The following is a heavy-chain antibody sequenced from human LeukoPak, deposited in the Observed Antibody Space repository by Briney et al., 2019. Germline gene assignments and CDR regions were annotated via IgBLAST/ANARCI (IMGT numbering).Heavy chain of an antibody. CDR3: ARGRARFGRPRYYMDV. J-gene: IGHJ6*03. CDR2: INHSGST. Sequence: PSETLSLTCAVYGGSFGGYYWRWLRQPPGKGVEGIGEINHSGSTNYNPSLKRRVTISLDTSKNQFSLKLSSVTAADTAVYYCARGRARFGRPRYYMDVWGKGTTVTVSS. CDR1: GGSFGGYY. D-gene: IGHD3-10*01. V-gene: IGHV4-34*01.